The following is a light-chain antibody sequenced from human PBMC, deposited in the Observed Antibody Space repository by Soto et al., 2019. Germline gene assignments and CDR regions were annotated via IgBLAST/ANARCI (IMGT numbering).Light chain of an antibody. V-gene: IGKV3-20*01. J-gene: IGKJ2*01. Sequence: EIVLTQSPGTLSLSPGERATLSCRASQSLSSSYLAWYQQKPGQAPRLLIYGASSRATGIPDRFSGSGSGTDFTLTISRLEPEEFAVYYCQQYGSSPPYTFGQGTKLEIK. CDR3: QQYGSSPPYT. CDR1: QSLSSSY. CDR2: GAS.